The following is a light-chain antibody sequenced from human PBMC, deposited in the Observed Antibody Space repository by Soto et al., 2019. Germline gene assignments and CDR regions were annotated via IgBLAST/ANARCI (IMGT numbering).Light chain of an antibody. CDR3: QQFSSYPLT. J-gene: IGKJ4*01. CDR2: DAS. V-gene: IGKV3-20*01. Sequence: EIVLTQSPGTLSLSPGERVTLSCRASQSVGSSRLAWYQQKPGQTPGLLIYDASSRATGIPDRFRGGGSGTDFTLTIRRLETEAFALYYCQQFSSYPLTFGGGTKVDIK. CDR1: QSVGSSR.